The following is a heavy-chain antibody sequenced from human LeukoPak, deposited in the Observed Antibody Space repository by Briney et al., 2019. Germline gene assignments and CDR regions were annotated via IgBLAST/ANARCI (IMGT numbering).Heavy chain of an antibody. J-gene: IGHJ4*02. CDR1: GFTVSSTY. Sequence: GGSLRLSCAASGFTVSSTYMSWVRQAPGKGLEWVSGISGSGDNTYYADSVKGRFTISRDNSKNTLYVQVNSLGTEDTAAYYCAKGSYYDSSGSFYFDYWGQGTLVTVSS. CDR2: ISGSGDNT. V-gene: IGHV3-23*01. D-gene: IGHD3-22*01. CDR3: AKGSYYDSSGSFYFDY.